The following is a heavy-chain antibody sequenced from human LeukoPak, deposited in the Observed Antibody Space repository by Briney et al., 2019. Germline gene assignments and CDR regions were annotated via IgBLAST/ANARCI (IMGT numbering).Heavy chain of an antibody. Sequence: SETLSLTCTVSGGSISSGGYYWSWIRQPPGKGLEWIGYIYHSGSTYYNPSLKSRVTISVDRSKNQFSLKLSSVTALDTAVYYCARSVPDNRIAARRTSWFDPWGQGTLVTVSS. CDR3: ARSVPDNRIAARRTSWFDP. CDR2: IYHSGST. D-gene: IGHD6-6*01. J-gene: IGHJ5*02. V-gene: IGHV4-30-2*01. CDR1: GGSISSGGYY.